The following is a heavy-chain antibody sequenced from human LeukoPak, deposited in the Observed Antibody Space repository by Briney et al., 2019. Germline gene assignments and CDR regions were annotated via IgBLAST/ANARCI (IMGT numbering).Heavy chain of an antibody. J-gene: IGHJ5*02. CDR2: IYSGGST. V-gene: IGHV3-53*01. D-gene: IGHD3-22*01. CDR3: ARDRVPQYYDSSGYLGP. CDR1: GFTVSSNY. Sequence: GGSLRLSCAASGFTVSSNYMSWVRQAPGKGLEWVSVIYSGGSTYYADSVKGRFTISRDNAKNSLYLQMNSLRAEDTAVYYCARDRVPQYYDSSGYLGPWGQGTLVTVSS.